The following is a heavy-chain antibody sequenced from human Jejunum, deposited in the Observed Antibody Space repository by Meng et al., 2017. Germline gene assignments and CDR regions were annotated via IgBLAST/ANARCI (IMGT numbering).Heavy chain of an antibody. Sequence: GPLQESGPGLGEPSGTLSLTFAISCASISEKNWWSWVRQAPGKGLEWIGEIHHTGNINYNPSLKSRVTMSLDKPKNQFSLEVTSVTAADTAVYYCARDLLGPAIAATGWFDPWGQGTLVTVSS. J-gene: IGHJ5*02. D-gene: IGHD6-13*01. CDR2: IHHTGNI. CDR3: ARDLLGPAIAATGWFDP. CDR1: CASISEKNW. V-gene: IGHV4-4*02.